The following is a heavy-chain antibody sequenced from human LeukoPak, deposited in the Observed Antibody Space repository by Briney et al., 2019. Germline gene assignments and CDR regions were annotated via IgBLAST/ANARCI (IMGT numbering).Heavy chain of an antibody. J-gene: IGHJ4*02. V-gene: IGHV3-7*01. CDR3: ARVWGQDSCYRPLDN. CDR1: GFTFSDYY. D-gene: IGHD2-15*01. Sequence: GGSLRLSCAASGFTFSDYYMSWIRQAPGKGLEWVANIKQDGSEIFYVDSVKGRFTISRDNAKNSLYLQMNSLRAEDTAVYYCARVWGQDSCYRPLDNWGQGTLVTVSS. CDR2: IKQDGSEI.